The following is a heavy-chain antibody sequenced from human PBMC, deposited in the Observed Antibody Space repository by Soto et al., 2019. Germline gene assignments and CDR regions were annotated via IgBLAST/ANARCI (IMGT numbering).Heavy chain of an antibody. J-gene: IGHJ4*02. D-gene: IGHD2-2*01. CDR1: GGSISSSTYY. V-gene: IGHV4-39*01. CDR3: ARRDYARSSPFDY. Sequence: SETLSLTCTVSGGSISSSTYYWGWIRQPPGKGLEWIGSIYYTGSTYYNPSLNSRVTISVDTSRNQFSLKLTSVTAADTAVFYCARRDYARSSPFDYWGQGTLVTVSS. CDR2: IYYTGST.